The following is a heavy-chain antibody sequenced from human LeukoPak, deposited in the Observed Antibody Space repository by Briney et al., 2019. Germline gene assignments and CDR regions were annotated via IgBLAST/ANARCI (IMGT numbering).Heavy chain of an antibody. CDR1: GFTFSSHP. D-gene: IGHD6-6*01. Sequence: GGSLRLSCAASGFTFSSHPMHWVRQAPGKGLEWVTFISYDENNNYYADSVKGRFTISRDNSKNTLYLQMNSLRAEDTAVYYCARDYHSSYSVDYWGQGTLVTVSS. CDR3: ARDYHSSYSVDY. CDR2: ISYDENNN. J-gene: IGHJ4*02. V-gene: IGHV3-30*04.